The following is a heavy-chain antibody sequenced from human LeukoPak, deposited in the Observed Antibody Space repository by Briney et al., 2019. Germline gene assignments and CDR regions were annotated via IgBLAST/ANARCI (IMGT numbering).Heavy chain of an antibody. J-gene: IGHJ5*02. D-gene: IGHD2-8*01. Sequence: GGSLRLSCTASGFLLGSYWTHWVRQAPGTGLEWVASIKQDGSEKLYGASVRGRFTVSRDNARNSLYLNMKTLRSEDTALYYCARTGEDYSYNAVYGGFDHWGQGTLVIVSS. CDR3: ARTGEDYSYNAVYGGFDH. CDR1: GFLLGSYW. V-gene: IGHV3-7*01. CDR2: IKQDGSEK.